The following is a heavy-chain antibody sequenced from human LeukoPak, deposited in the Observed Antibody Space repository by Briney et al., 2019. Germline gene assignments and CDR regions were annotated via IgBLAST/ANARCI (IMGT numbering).Heavy chain of an antibody. V-gene: IGHV3-53*01. J-gene: IGHJ4*02. CDR1: GFTVSSNY. CDR3: ASQWELRY. D-gene: IGHD1-26*01. Sequence: PGGSLRLSCAASGFTVSSNYMNWVRQAPGKGLEWVSVIYSGSTTYYADSVKGRFTISRDSSKNTLYLQMNSLRAEDTAVYYCASQWELRYWGQGTLVTVSS. CDR2: IYSGSTT.